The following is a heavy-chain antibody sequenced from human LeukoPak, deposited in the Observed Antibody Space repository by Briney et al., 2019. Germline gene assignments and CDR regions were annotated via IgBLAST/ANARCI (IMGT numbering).Heavy chain of an antibody. D-gene: IGHD3-16*01. V-gene: IGHV3-15*01. CDR1: GFTFSNAW. CDR3: SLGGVDAFDI. J-gene: IGHJ3*02. CDR2: IKSKTDGGAT. Sequence: PGGSLRLSCAASGFTFSNAWMSWVRQAPGKGLEWVGHIKSKTDGGATDYAAPVKGRFTISRDDSKNTLYLQMNSLKTEDTAVYYCSLGGVDAFDIWGRGTMVTVSS.